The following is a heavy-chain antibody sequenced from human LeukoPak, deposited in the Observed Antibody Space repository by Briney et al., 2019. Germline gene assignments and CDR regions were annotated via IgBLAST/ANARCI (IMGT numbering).Heavy chain of an antibody. J-gene: IGHJ4*02. V-gene: IGHV1-2*02. CDR2: INPNSGDT. CDR1: GYTFTGYY. D-gene: IGHD4-11*01. CDR3: ARDAIVRDYTNSDY. Sequence: GSVRDSCKASGYTFTGYYIHWVRPAPGQGREWMGWINPNSGDTNYPQMFQGKVTMTRDTSISTAYMELSRLTSDDTAVYYCARDAIVRDYTNSDYWGQRTLV.